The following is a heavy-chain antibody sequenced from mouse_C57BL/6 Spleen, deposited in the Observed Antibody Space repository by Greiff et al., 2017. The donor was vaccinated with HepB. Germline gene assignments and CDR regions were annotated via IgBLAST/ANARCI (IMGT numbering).Heavy chain of an antibody. Sequence: VKLQESGAELARPGASVKLSCKASGYTFTSYGISWVKQRTGQGLEWIGEIYPRSGNTYYNEKFKGKATLTADKSSSTAYMEPRSLTSEDSAVYFCARHARVTTAPFDYWGQGTTLTVSS. CDR2: IYPRSGNT. CDR3: ARHARVTTAPFDY. J-gene: IGHJ2*01. D-gene: IGHD2-2*01. V-gene: IGHV1-81*01. CDR1: GYTFTSYG.